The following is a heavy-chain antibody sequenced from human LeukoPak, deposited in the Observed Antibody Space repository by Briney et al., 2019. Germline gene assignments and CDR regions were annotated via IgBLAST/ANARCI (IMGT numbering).Heavy chain of an antibody. V-gene: IGHV3-23*01. CDR1: GYTFSSYA. J-gene: IGHJ4*02. CDR2: ISGGGGST. CDR3: AKAPRIAAAPDY. D-gene: IGHD6-13*01. Sequence: GGSLRLSCAASGYTFSSYAMSWVRQAPGKGLEWVSVISGGGGSTYYADSVKGRFTISRDNSKNTLYLQMNSPRAEDTAVYYCAKAPRIAAAPDYWGQGTLVTVSS.